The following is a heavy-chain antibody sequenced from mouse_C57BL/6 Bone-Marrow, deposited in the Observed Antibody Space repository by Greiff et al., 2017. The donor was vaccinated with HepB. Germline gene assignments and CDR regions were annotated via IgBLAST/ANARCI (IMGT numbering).Heavy chain of an antibody. J-gene: IGHJ2*01. CDR3: ARISTYYFDY. D-gene: IGHD5-1*01. V-gene: IGHV1-18*01. CDR1: GYTFTDYN. Sequence: VQLKESGPELVKPGASVKIPCKASGYTFTDYNMDWVKQSHGKSLEWIGDINPNNGGTIYNQKFKGKATFTVDKSSSTAYMELRSLTSEDTAVYYCARISTYYFDYWGQGTTLTVSS. CDR2: INPNNGGT.